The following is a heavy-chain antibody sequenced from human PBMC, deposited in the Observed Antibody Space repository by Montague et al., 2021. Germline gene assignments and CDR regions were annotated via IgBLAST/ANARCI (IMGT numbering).Heavy chain of an antibody. Sequence: SETLSLTCGVYGGSLSEYYWTWIRQPPEKGLEWIGEVRHIGSTNYNPSLKSRVTMSVDKSKNQFSLKLRSVTAADTAVYYCASGRGPFDYWGQGTVVTVSS. CDR2: VRHIGST. J-gene: IGHJ4*02. CDR3: ASGRGPFDY. D-gene: IGHD3-10*01. CDR1: GGSLSEYY. V-gene: IGHV4-34*01.